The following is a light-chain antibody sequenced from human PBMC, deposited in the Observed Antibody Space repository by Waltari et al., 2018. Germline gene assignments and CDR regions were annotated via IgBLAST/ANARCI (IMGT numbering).Light chain of an antibody. CDR2: WAS. V-gene: IGKV4-1*01. Sequence: DIVMTQSPDSLAVSLGERAAINCKSSQSVLYSSNNKNYLAWYQQKPGQPPKLLIYWASTRGSGVPDRFSGSGSGTEFTLTISSLQAEDVAVYYCQQYYDTPYTFGQGTKLEIK. CDR1: QSVLYSSNNKNY. J-gene: IGKJ2*01. CDR3: QQYYDTPYT.